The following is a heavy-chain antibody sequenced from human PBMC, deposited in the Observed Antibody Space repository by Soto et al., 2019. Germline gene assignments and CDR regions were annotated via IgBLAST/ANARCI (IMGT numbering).Heavy chain of an antibody. D-gene: IGHD5-18*01. Sequence: GGSLRLSCAASGFSFSNYDMSWVRQAPGKGLEWVSSISTTSSHIYYADSLRGRFTISRDNAKKSLCLQMSSLRAEDTAVYYLGSDWEKDLVTALEYWGQGTLVTVAS. CDR2: ISTTSSHI. V-gene: IGHV3-21*01. CDR1: GFSFSNYD. CDR3: GSDWEKDLVTALEY. J-gene: IGHJ4*02.